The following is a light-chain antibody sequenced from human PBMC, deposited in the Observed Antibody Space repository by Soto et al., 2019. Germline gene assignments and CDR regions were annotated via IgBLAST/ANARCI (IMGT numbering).Light chain of an antibody. Sequence: QSALTQPASVSGSPGQSITISCTGTSSDINNYKYVSWYQQHPDKAPKLMIYEVSNRPSGVSNRFSGSKSGNTASLTISGLQAEDEPDYYYKSYTTSSYVFGTGTKLTVL. CDR1: SSDINNYKY. J-gene: IGLJ1*01. CDR2: EVS. CDR3: KSYTTSSYV. V-gene: IGLV2-14*01.